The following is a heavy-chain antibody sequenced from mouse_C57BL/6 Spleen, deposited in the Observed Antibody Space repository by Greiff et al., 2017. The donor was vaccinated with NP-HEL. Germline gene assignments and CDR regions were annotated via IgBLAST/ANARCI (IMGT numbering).Heavy chain of an antibody. CDR2: ISGGGGNT. J-gene: IGHJ3*01. CDR3: ARHDGSSFWFAY. Sequence: EVKVVESGGGLVKPGGSLKLSCAASGFTFSSYPMSWVRQTPEKRLEWVATISGGGGNTYYPDSVKGRFTIPRDNAKNTLYLQMSSLRSEDTALYYCARHDGSSFWFAYWGQGTLVTVSA. D-gene: IGHD1-1*01. CDR1: GFTFSSYP. V-gene: IGHV5-9*01.